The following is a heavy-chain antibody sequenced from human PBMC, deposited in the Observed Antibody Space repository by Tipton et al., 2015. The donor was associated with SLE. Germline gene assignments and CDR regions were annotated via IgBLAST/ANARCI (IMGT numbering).Heavy chain of an antibody. CDR2: INHSGST. Sequence: TLSLTCTVSGGSISRTSDFWGWIRQPPGKGLEWIGEINHSGSTNYNPSLKSRVTISVDTSKNQFSLKLSSVTAADTAVYYCASGGTAAAVYWGQGTLVTVSS. V-gene: IGHV4-39*07. D-gene: IGHD6-13*01. J-gene: IGHJ4*02. CDR1: GGSISRTSDF. CDR3: ASGGTAAAVY.